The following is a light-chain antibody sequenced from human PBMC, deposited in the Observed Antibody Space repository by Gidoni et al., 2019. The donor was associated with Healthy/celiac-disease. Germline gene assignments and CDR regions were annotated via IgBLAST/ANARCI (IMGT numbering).Light chain of an antibody. Sequence: QSALPPPASVSGSPGQSITISCTGTSSDVGGYNYVSWYQQHTGKAPKLMIYEVSNRPSGVSNRFSGSKSGNTASLTISGLQAEDEADYYCSSYTSSSTLLFGGGTKLTVL. J-gene: IGLJ2*01. CDR1: SSDVGGYNY. V-gene: IGLV2-14*01. CDR2: EVS. CDR3: SSYTSSSTLL.